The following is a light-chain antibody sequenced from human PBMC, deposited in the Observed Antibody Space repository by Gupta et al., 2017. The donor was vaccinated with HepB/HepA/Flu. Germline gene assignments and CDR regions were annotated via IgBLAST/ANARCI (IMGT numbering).Light chain of an antibody. CDR2: DAS. J-gene: IGKJ4*01. CDR3: QKSNYVPLT. CDR1: QDINIF. Sequence: NQLIQPPSSLPASVGDRVTITCQASQDINIFLNWYQQKPGKAPSLLIYDASALEEGVPSRFSGSGSGTHFTFTISSLQPEDVATYYCQKSNYVPLTFGGGTKVEIK. V-gene: IGKV1-33*01.